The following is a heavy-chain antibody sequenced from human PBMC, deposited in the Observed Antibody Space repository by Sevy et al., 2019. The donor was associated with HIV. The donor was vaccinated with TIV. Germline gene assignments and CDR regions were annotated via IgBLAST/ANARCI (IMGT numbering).Heavy chain of an antibody. V-gene: IGHV3-30-3*01. D-gene: IGHD4-4*01. J-gene: IGHJ1*01. Sequence: GGSLRLSCAASGFTFSSLSMHWVRQAPGKGLEWVSTISYDGSNKYYADSVKGRFTISRDNSTNSLFLQMNSLRAEDTAVYYCAFERLFSNVAEYFQNWGQGAPVTVSS. CDR3: AFERLFSNVAEYFQN. CDR2: ISYDGSNK. CDR1: GFTFSSLS.